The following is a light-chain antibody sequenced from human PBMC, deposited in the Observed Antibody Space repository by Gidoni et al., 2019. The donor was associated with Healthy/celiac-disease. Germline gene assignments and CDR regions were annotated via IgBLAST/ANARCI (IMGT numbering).Light chain of an antibody. Sequence: DIVLTQSPDSLAVSLVERSTINCKSSQSVLYSSNNKNYLAWYQQKPGQPPKLLIYWASTREYGVPDRFSGSGSGRDFTLTISRMKAEDVAVYYGQKYYSTFTFGPGTKVDIK. V-gene: IGKV4-1*01. CDR1: QSVLYSSNNKNY. CDR2: WAS. CDR3: QKYYSTFT. J-gene: IGKJ3*01.